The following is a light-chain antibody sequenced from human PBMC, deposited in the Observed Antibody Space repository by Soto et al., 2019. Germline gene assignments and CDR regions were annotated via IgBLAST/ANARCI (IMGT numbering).Light chain of an antibody. CDR3: QQSYSTPLT. Sequence: DIQMTQSPSSLSASVGDRVTITCRASQSISSYLNCYQQKPGKAPKLRIYAASSLQSGVPSRFSGSGSGTDFTLTISSLQPEDFATYYCQQSYSTPLTFGGGTKVDIK. J-gene: IGKJ4*01. V-gene: IGKV1-39*01. CDR1: QSISSY. CDR2: AAS.